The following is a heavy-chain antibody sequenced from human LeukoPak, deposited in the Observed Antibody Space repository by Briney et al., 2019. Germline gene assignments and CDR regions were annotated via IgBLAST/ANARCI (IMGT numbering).Heavy chain of an antibody. J-gene: IGHJ5*02. CDR3: ARAYSNDWANWFGP. D-gene: IGHD6-19*01. Sequence: ASVKVSCKASGYTFTGYYILWVRQAPGQGLEWMGWVNPNSGGTYYTQKFQGRVTMTRDTSISSAYIQLSGLRSDDTAVYYCARAYSNDWANWFGPWGQGTLVTVSS. CDR1: GYTFTGYY. CDR2: VNPNSGGT. V-gene: IGHV1-2*02.